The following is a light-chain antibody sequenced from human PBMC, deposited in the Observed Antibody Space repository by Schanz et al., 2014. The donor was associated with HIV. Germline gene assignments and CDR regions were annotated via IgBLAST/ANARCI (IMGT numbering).Light chain of an antibody. Sequence: QSALTQPPSASGSPGQSVTISCTGTTSDIGGYNYVSWYQQHPDKAPQLLIYEVNMRPSGVPDRFSGSKSGNTASLTVSGLQAEDEADYYCVSYTGTNNPVFGGGTKLTV. CDR3: VSYTGTNNPV. J-gene: IGLJ2*01. V-gene: IGLV2-8*01. CDR2: EVN. CDR1: TSDIGGYNY.